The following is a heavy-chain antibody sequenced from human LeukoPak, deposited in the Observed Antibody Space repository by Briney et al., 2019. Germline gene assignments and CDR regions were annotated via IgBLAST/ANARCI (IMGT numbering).Heavy chain of an antibody. CDR3: GGGYYYDSSGYYSDH. Sequence: PGGSPRLSCAGSGFTFSSYEMNWVRQAPGKGLEWVSYISGSGSTIYYADSVKGRFTISRDNAKNSLYLQMNSLRAEDTAVYYCGGGYYYDSSGYYSDHWGQGTLVTVSS. CDR1: GFTFSSYE. D-gene: IGHD3-22*01. CDR2: ISGSGSTI. V-gene: IGHV3-48*03. J-gene: IGHJ4*02.